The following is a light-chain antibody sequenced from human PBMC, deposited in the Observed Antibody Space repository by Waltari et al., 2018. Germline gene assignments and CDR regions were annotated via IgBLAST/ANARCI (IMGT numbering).Light chain of an antibody. CDR3: QQYDNLPIT. V-gene: IGKV1-33*01. CDR1: QDISNY. CDR2: DAS. Sequence: DISITLSPSSMSASAGDSVTVTCQASQDISNYFTWYQQKPGKAPKLLIYDASNLETGVPSRFSGSGSGTDFTFTISSLQPEDIATYYCQQYDNLPITFGQGTRLEIK. J-gene: IGKJ5*01.